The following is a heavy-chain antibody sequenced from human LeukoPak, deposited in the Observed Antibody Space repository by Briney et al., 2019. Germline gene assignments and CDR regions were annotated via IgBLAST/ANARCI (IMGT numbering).Heavy chain of an antibody. D-gene: IGHD6-13*01. Sequence: PGGSLRLPCAASGFTFSSYWMSWVRQAPGKGLEWVANIKQDGSEKYYVDSVKGRFTISRDNAKNSLYLQMNSLRAEDTAVYYCARDIAAAGPVFDYWGQGTLVTVSS. CDR2: IKQDGSEK. V-gene: IGHV3-7*03. J-gene: IGHJ4*02. CDR1: GFTFSSYW. CDR3: ARDIAAAGPVFDY.